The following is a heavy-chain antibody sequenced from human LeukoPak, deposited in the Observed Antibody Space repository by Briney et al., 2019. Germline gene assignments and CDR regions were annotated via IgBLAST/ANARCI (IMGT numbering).Heavy chain of an antibody. Sequence: PGGSLRLSCAASGFTFSSYWMHWVRQAPGKGLVWVSRISSDGSSTSYADSVKGRFTISRDNAKNSLYLQMNNLRAEDTAMFYCATSMAQDVDAFHIWGQGTMVTVSS. D-gene: IGHD2-21*01. J-gene: IGHJ3*02. V-gene: IGHV3-74*01. CDR3: ATSMAQDVDAFHI. CDR2: ISSDGSST. CDR1: GFTFSSYW.